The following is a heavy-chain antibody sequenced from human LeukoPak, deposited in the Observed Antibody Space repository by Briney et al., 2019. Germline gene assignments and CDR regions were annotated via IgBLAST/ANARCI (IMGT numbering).Heavy chain of an antibody. CDR1: GGSFSGYY. CDR3: AKDIYSSYGSFDY. J-gene: IGHJ4*02. CDR2: INHSGST. D-gene: IGHD5-18*01. Sequence: KPSETLSLTCAVYGGSFSGYYWSRIRQPPGKGLEWIGEINHSGSTNYNPSLKSRVTISVDTSKNQFSLKLSSVTAADTAVYYCAKDIYSSYGSFDYWGQGTLVTVSS. V-gene: IGHV4-34*01.